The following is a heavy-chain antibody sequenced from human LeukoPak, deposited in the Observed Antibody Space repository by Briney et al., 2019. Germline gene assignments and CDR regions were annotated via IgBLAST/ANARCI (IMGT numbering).Heavy chain of an antibody. V-gene: IGHV4-34*01. J-gene: IGHJ4*02. CDR1: GESFNGYY. CDR2: INHSGSA. D-gene: IGHD3-10*01. CDR3: ARRYPSVRGVNLRPQEVRKYYFDY. Sequence: SETLSLTCAVYGESFNGYYWSWIRQPPGKGLEWIGDINHSGSANYNPSLKSRVTMSVDTSKKHFSLKLTSVTAADTAVYYCARRYPSVRGVNLRPQEVRKYYFDYWGQGNLVTVSS.